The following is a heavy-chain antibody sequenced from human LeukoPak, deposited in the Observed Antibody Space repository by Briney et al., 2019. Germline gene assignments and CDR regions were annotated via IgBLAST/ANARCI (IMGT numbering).Heavy chain of an antibody. V-gene: IGHV1-2*02. CDR2: INPNSGGT. D-gene: IGHD3-3*01. J-gene: IGHJ3*02. CDR1: GYTFTGYY. CDR3: ARANDFWSAPDI. Sequence: ASVKVSCKASGYTFTGYYMHWVRQAPGQGLEWMGWINPNSGGTNYAQKFQGRVTISVDTSKNQFSLKLSSVTAADTAVYYCARANDFWSAPDIWGQGTMVTVSS.